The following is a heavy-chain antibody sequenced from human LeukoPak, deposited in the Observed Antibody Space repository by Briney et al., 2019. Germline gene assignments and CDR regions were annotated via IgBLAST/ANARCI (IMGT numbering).Heavy chain of an antibody. J-gene: IGHJ3*02. CDR3: ARVRTAGTTYDAFDI. V-gene: IGHV4-59*01. Sequence: TSETLSLTCTVSGGSISTYYWSWIRQPPGRGLEWIGDIYYSGRTNYSPSLKSRVTISVDTSKNQFSLRLTSLTAADTAVYYCARVRTAGTTYDAFDIWGQGTMVTVSS. CDR2: IYYSGRT. CDR1: GGSISTYY. D-gene: IGHD1-1*01.